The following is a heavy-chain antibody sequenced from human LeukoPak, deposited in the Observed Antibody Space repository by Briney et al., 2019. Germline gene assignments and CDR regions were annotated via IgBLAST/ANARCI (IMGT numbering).Heavy chain of an antibody. CDR3: ARAYYDILTGPDMDV. CDR1: GGSFSGYY. CDR2: INHSGST. J-gene: IGHJ6*03. D-gene: IGHD3-9*01. V-gene: IGHV4-34*01. Sequence: SETLSLTCAVYGGSFSGYYWSWIRQPPGKGLEWIGEINHSGSTNYNPSLKSRVTISVDTSKSQFSLKLSSVTAADTAVYYCARAYYDILTGPDMDVWGKGTTVTVSS.